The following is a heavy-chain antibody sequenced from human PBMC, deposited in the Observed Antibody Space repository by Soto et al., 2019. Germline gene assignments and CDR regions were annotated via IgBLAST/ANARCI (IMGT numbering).Heavy chain of an antibody. D-gene: IGHD1-26*01. V-gene: IGHV1-3*01. CDR3: ARNRRVVGAALD. CDR2: INAGNGNT. J-gene: IGHJ4*02. CDR1: GYTFTSYA. Sequence: ASVKVSCKASGYTFTSYAMHWVRQAPGQRLEWMGWINAGNGNTKYSQKFQGRVTITRDTSTSTAYMELSSLRSEDTAVYYCARNRRVVGAALDWGQGTLVTGSS.